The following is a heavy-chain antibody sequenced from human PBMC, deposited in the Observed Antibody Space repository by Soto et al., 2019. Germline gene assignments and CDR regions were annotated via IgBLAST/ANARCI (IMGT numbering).Heavy chain of an antibody. CDR2: IYYSGNT. CDR1: GGSISGYY. D-gene: IGHD2-15*01. J-gene: IGHJ6*03. CDR3: ARTRDQDCSGGSCYYYYYMDV. V-gene: IGHV4-59*08. Sequence: SETLSLTCTVSGGSISGYYWSWIRQPPGKRLEWMGYIYYSGNTLYNPSLRSRVTISVDTSKNQFSLNLTSMTAADTAVYYCARTRDQDCSGGSCYYYYYMDVWGKGTTVTVSS.